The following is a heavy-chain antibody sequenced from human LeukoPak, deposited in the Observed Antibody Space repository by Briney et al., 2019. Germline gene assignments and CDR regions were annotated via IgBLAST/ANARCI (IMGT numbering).Heavy chain of an antibody. V-gene: IGHV3-7*01. D-gene: IGHD6-19*01. Sequence: GGSLRLSCAASGFTFSNYWMSWVRQAPGKGLEWVANIKQDEGEKYHVDSVKGRFTISRDNAKNSLYLQMNSLRAEDTAVYYCARQNEQWLLHAFDIWGQGTMVTVSS. CDR3: ARQNEQWLLHAFDI. CDR2: IKQDEGEK. CDR1: GFTFSNYW. J-gene: IGHJ3*02.